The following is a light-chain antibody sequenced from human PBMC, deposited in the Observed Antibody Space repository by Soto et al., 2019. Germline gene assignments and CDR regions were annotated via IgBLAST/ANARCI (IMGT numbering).Light chain of an antibody. J-gene: IGLJ2*01. CDR3: QAWDSITYVV. CDR2: QDK. Sequence: SYELTQPPSVSVSPGQTATITCSGDNLGSKYVCWYQQRPGQSPVLVMYQDKYRPSGIPDRFSGANSGSTATLTITGTHAMDEADYYCQAWDSITYVVFGGGTKLTVL. CDR1: NLGSKY. V-gene: IGLV3-1*01.